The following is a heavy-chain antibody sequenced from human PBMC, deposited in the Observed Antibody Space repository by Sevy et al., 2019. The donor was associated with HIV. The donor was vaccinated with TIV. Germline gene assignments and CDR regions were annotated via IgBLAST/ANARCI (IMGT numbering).Heavy chain of an antibody. J-gene: IGHJ4*02. CDR1: GFTFSSYE. V-gene: IGHV3-48*03. CDR3: ARDPGYYYDSSGYRV. D-gene: IGHD3-22*01. CDR2: ISSSGSTI. Sequence: GGSLRLSCAASGFTFSSYEMNWVRQAPGKGLEWVSYISSSGSTIYYADSVKGGFTISRDNAKNSLYLQMNSLRAEDTAVYYCARDPGYYYDSSGYRVWGQGTLVTVSS.